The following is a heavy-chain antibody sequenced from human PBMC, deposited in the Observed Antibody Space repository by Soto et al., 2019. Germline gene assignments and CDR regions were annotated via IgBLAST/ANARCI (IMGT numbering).Heavy chain of an antibody. CDR3: ARDLRVERGRTITIPMAV. J-gene: IGHJ6*02. Sequence: PSQTLSLTCAISGDSVSSNSAAWNWIRQSPSRGLEWLGRTYYRSKWYNDYAVSVKSRITINPDTSKNQFSLQLNSVTPEDTAVYYCARDLRVERGRTITIPMAVWGQGTTVTGSS. CDR1: GDSVSSNSAA. CDR2: TYYRSKWYN. V-gene: IGHV6-1*01. D-gene: IGHD3-3*01.